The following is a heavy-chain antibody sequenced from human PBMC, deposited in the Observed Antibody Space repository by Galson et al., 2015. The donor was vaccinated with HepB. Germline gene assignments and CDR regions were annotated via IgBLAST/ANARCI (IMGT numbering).Heavy chain of an antibody. CDR2: ISWNSGSI. CDR3: AKGGLGYCTGGVCYTGYYFDY. V-gene: IGHV3-9*01. CDR1: GFTFDDYG. J-gene: IGHJ4*02. Sequence: SLRLSCAASGFTFDDYGFHWVRQAPGKGLEWVSGISWNSGSIGYADSVKGRFTISRDNAKNSLYLQMNSLRAEDTALYYCAKGGLGYCTGGVCYTGYYFDYWGQGTLVTVSS. D-gene: IGHD2-8*02.